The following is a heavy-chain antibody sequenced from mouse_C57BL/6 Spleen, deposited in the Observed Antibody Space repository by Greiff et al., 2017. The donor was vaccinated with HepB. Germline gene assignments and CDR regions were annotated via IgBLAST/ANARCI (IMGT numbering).Heavy chain of an antibody. D-gene: IGHD2-1*01. CDR2: IYPRSGNT. CDR1: GYTFTSYG. CDR3: ADGNYGGAMDY. Sequence: QVHVKQSGAELARPGASVKLSCKASGYTFTSYGISWVKQRTGQGLEWIGEIYPRSGNTYYNEKFKGKATLTADKSSSTAYMELRSLTSEDSAVYFCADGNYGGAMDYWGQGTSVTVSS. J-gene: IGHJ4*01. V-gene: IGHV1-81*01.